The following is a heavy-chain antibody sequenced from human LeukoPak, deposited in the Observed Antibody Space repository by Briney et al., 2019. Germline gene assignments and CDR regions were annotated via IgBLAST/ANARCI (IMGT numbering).Heavy chain of an antibody. CDR2: INTNSGNP. CDR3: ASATSVVAAAVYSYYGMDV. V-gene: IGHV7-4-1*02. J-gene: IGHJ6*02. D-gene: IGHD6-13*01. Sequence: ASVKVSCKASGYTFTSYAMNWVRQAPGQGLEWMGWINTNSGNPTYAQGFTGRFVFSLDTSVSTAYLQISSLKAEDTAVYYCASATSVVAAAVYSYYGMDVWGQGTTVTVSS. CDR1: GYTFTSYA.